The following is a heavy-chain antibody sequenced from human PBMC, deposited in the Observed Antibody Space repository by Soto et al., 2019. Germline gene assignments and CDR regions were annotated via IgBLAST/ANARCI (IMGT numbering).Heavy chain of an antibody. J-gene: IGHJ4*02. CDR3: AHKEFRTSSPFDF. CDR2: INWDDDR. CDR1: GFSLTTNGVG. Sequence: ITLKESGPALVKPTQTLTLTCTFSGFSLTTNGVGVAWIRQPPGKALEWLALINWDDDRHYNASLTSRLTITKDTSKNQVVLTMTNMDPVDTATYYCAHKEFRTSSPFDFGGPGILVTVSS. V-gene: IGHV2-5*02.